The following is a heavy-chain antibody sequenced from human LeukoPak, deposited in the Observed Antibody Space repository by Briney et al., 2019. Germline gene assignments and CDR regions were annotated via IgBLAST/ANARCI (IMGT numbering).Heavy chain of an antibody. CDR1: GFTVSSNY. CDR3: ARGYSSGRYYYFDY. CDR2: SYSGGTT. V-gene: IGHV3-53*01. J-gene: IGHJ4*02. D-gene: IGHD6-19*01. Sequence: VGSLRLSCAASGFTVSSNYMSWVRQAPGTGLEWVSVSYSGGTTYKADSVKGRFTISRDNAKNSLYLQMNSLRAEDTAVYYCARGYSSGRYYYFDYWGQGTLVTVSS.